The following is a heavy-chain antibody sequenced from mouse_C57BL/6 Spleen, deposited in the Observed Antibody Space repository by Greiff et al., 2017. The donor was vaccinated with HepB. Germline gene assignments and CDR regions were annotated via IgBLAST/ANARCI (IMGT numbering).Heavy chain of an antibody. V-gene: IGHV5-16*01. Sequence: EVKLEESEGGLVQPGSSMKLSCTASGFTFSDYYMAWVRQVPEKGLEWVANINYDGSSTYYLDSLKSRFIISRDNAKNILYLQMSSLKSEDTATYYCARDSLNWDWYFDVWGTGTTVTVSS. CDR3: ARDSLNWDWYFDV. CDR1: GFTFSDYY. CDR2: INYDGSST. D-gene: IGHD4-1*02. J-gene: IGHJ1*03.